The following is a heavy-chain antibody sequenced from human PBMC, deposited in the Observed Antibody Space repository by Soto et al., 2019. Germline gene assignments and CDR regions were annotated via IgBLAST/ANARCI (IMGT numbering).Heavy chain of an antibody. V-gene: IGHV4-30-2*01. D-gene: IGHD6-13*01. J-gene: IGHJ4*02. CDR3: ARAVHSSSWYISPGFDY. Sequence: PSETLSLTCAVSGGSISSGGYSWSWIRQPPGKGLEWIGYIYHSGSTYYNPSLKSRVTISVDRSKNQFSLKLSSVTAADTAVYYCARAVHSSSWYISPGFDYWGQRTLVPVSS. CDR2: IYHSGST. CDR1: GGSISSGGYS.